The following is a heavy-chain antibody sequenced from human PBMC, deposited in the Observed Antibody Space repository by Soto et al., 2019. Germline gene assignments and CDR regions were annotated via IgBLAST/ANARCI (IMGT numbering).Heavy chain of an antibody. V-gene: IGHV1-8*01. CDR3: ARQGPLSFDY. J-gene: IGHJ4*02. CDR1: GYTFTSYD. CDR2: MSPNSGAT. Sequence: QVQLVQSGAEVTKPGASVKVSCKASGYTFTSYDINWVRQATGQGLEWMGWMSPNSGATGYAQKFQGRVTMTRDTSISTAYMELSNLRSEDTAIYYCARQGPLSFDYWGQGTLVTVSS.